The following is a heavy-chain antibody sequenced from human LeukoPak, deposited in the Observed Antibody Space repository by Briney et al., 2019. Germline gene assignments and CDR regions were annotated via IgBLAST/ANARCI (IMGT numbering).Heavy chain of an antibody. J-gene: IGHJ4*02. CDR1: GGSFSGYY. CDR3: ARRSRWHQRIDY. CDR2: INHSGST. D-gene: IGHD5-24*01. V-gene: IGHV4-34*01. Sequence: PSETLSLTCAVYGGSFSGYYLTWIRQPPGRGLEWIGEINHSGSTNYNPSLKSRVTISLDTSKNQFSLKLSSVTAADTAVYYCARRSRWHQRIDYWGQGTLVTVSS.